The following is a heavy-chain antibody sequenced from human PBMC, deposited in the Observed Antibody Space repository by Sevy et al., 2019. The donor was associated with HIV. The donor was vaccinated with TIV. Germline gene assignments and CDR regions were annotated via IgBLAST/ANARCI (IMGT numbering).Heavy chain of an antibody. CDR3: AREGCTKPHDY. Sequence: GGSLRLSCAASGFTLSNYAMHWVRQPPGKGLEWVSTLSFGCGEINYADSVKGRFTISRDNSKSSVYLQMNNLRPEDTAVYYCAREGCTKPHDYWGQGTLVTVSS. CDR1: GFTLSNYA. V-gene: IGHV3-23*01. D-gene: IGHD2-8*01. J-gene: IGHJ4*02. CDR2: LSFGCGEI.